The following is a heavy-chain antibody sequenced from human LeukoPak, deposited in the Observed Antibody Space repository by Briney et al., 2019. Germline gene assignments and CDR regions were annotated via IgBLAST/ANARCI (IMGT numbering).Heavy chain of an antibody. J-gene: IGHJ4*02. V-gene: IGHV4-30-4*08. Sequence: SQTLSLTCTVSGGPISSGDYYWSWIRQPPGKGLEWIGYIYYSGSTYYNPSLKSRVTISVDTSKNQFSLKLSSVTAADTAVYYCARGGYGSGSYYPEPDYWGQGTLVTVSS. CDR1: GGPISSGDYY. D-gene: IGHD3-10*01. CDR3: ARGGYGSGSYYPEPDY. CDR2: IYYSGST.